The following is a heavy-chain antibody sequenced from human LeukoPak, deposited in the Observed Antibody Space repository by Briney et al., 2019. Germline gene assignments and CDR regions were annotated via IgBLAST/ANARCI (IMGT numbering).Heavy chain of an antibody. CDR3: ARDLYGDYVFDY. D-gene: IGHD4-17*01. V-gene: IGHV3-20*04. CDR1: GFTFDDYG. CDR2: INWNGGST. J-gene: IGHJ4*02. Sequence: GGSLRLSCAASGFTFDDYGMSWVRQAPGKGLEWVSGINWNGGSTGYADSVKGRFTISRDNAKNSLYLQMNSLRVEDTAVYYYARDLYGDYVFDYWGQGTLVTVSS.